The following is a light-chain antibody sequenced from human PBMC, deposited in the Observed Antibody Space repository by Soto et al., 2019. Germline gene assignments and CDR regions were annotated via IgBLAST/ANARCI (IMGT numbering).Light chain of an antibody. J-gene: IGLJ1*01. CDR1: SSNIGAGYD. CDR3: QSYDSSLSGYV. V-gene: IGLV1-40*01. Sequence: QSVLTQPPSVSVAPGQRVTISCTGSSSNIGAGYDVHWYQQLPGTAPKLLIYGNSNRPSGVPDRFSGSKSGTSASLPITGLQAEDEADYYCQSYDSSLSGYVFGTGTKVTVL. CDR2: GNS.